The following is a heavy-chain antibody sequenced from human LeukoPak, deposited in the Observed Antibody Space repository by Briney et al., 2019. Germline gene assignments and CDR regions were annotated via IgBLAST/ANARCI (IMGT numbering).Heavy chain of an antibody. CDR1: GFTVSSNY. V-gene: IGHV3-66*01. CDR2: IYSGGST. J-gene: IGHJ4*02. Sequence: GGSLRLSCAASGFTVSSNYMSWVRQAPGKGLEWVSVIYSGGSTYYADSVKGRFTISRDNSKNTLHLQMNSLRAEDTAVYYCARDPDYYDSSGYPRVYWGQGTLVTVSS. D-gene: IGHD3-22*01. CDR3: ARDPDYYDSSGYPRVY.